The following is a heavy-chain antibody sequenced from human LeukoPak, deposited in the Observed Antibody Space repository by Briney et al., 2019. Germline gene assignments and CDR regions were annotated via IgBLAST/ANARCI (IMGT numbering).Heavy chain of an antibody. CDR3: ARAMLVGATTFDY. Sequence: TGGSLRLSCAASGFTFRRYEMNGVRESPGKGRVCVSYIWGWGRNIYYGDYVRGGFTISRDNAENALYLQMNSLRAEDTAVYHCARAMLVGATTFDYWGPGTLVTVSS. CDR1: GFTFRRYE. D-gene: IGHD1-26*01. CDR2: IWGWGRNI. J-gene: IGHJ4*02. V-gene: IGHV3-48*03.